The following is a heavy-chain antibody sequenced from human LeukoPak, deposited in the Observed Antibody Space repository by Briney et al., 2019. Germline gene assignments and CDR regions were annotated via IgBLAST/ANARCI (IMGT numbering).Heavy chain of an antibody. Sequence: GGSLRLSCAASGFTFDDYGMSWVRQAPGKGLEWVSGINWNGGSTGYADSVKGRFTISRDNAKNSLYLQMNSLRAEDTALYYCARSMIVVVTNYYYGMDVWGQGTTVTVSS. V-gene: IGHV3-20*04. CDR2: INWNGGST. CDR3: ARSMIVVVTNYYYGMDV. CDR1: GFTFDDYG. J-gene: IGHJ6*02. D-gene: IGHD3-22*01.